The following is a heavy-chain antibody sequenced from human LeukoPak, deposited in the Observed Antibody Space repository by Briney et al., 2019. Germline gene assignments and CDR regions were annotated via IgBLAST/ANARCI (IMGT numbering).Heavy chain of an antibody. J-gene: IGHJ4*02. CDR1: GFTFSSYS. V-gene: IGHV3-21*01. Sequence: GGSLRLSCAASGFTFSSYSMNWARQAPGKGLEWVSSISSSSSYIYYADSVKGRFTISRDNAKNSLYLQMNSLRAEDTAVYYCARAPDFWSGYIDYWGQGTLVTVSS. CDR2: ISSSSSYI. CDR3: ARAPDFWSGYIDY. D-gene: IGHD3-3*01.